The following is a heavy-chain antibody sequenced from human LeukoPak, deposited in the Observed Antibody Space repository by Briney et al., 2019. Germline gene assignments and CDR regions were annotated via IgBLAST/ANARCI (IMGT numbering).Heavy chain of an antibody. CDR2: IYPGDSDT. D-gene: IGHD2-15*01. CDR1: GYSFSNYW. J-gene: IGHJ4*02. Sequence: GESLKISCKGSGYSFSNYWIAGVRPLAGKGLEWMGIIYPGDSDTTYSPSFEGQVTISAARSISTASLQWSSLKASDTAMYYCARRSGSFQGDYNIDFWGQGTLVTVSS. V-gene: IGHV5-51*01. CDR3: ARRSGSFQGDYNIDF.